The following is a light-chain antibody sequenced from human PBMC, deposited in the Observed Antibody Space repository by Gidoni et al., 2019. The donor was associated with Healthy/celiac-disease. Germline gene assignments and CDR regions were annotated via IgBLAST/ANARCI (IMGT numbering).Light chain of an antibody. V-gene: IGLV2-14*01. CDR3: SSYTSSSPHV. CDR2: EVS. CDR1: SSDVGGYNY. J-gene: IGLJ1*01. Sequence: SALTQPASVSGSPGQSITISCTGTSSDVGGYNYVSWYQQHPGKAPKLMIYEVSNRPSGVSNRVSGSKSGNTASLTISGLQAEDEADYYCSSYTSSSPHVFGTGTKVTVL.